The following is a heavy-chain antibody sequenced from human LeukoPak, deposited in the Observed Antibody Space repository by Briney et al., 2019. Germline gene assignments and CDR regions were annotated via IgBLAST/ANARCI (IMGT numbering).Heavy chain of an antibody. Sequence: GASVKVSCKASGYTFTGYYMHWVRQAPGQGLEWMGWINPNSGGTNYAQKFQGRVTMTRDTSISTAYMELSRLRSDDTAVYYCARGLYYDSSGYYRYWGQGTLVTVSS. J-gene: IGHJ4*02. V-gene: IGHV1-2*02. D-gene: IGHD3-22*01. CDR2: INPNSGGT. CDR3: ARGLYYDSSGYYRY. CDR1: GYTFTGYY.